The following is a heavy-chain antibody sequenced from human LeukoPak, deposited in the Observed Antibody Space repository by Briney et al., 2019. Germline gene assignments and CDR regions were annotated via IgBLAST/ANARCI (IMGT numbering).Heavy chain of an antibody. J-gene: IGHJ4*02. V-gene: IGHV4-30-4*08. CDR1: VGSISSGDYY. CDR3: ARGALISYSYGPFDY. CDR2: IYYSGST. Sequence: SQTLSLTCTVSVGSISSGDYYWSWIRQPPGKGLEWIGYIYYSGSTYYNPSLKSRVTISVDTSKNQFSLKLSSVTAADTAVYYCARGALISYSYGPFDYWGQGTLVTVSS. D-gene: IGHD5-18*01.